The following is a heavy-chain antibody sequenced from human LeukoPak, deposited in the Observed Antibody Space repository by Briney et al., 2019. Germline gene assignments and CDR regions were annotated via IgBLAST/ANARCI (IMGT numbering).Heavy chain of an antibody. CDR1: GFTFNSYA. CDR2: ISSSGNNT. Sequence: PGGSLRLSCAASGFTFNSYAMNWVRQAPGKGLEWVSTISSSGNNTYYTDSVKGRFTISRDNSKNTLFLQMNSLRAEDTAVYYCAKDLYSGSPTPTPNWGQGTLVTVSS. J-gene: IGHJ4*02. D-gene: IGHD1-26*01. V-gene: IGHV3-23*01. CDR3: AKDLYSGSPTPTPN.